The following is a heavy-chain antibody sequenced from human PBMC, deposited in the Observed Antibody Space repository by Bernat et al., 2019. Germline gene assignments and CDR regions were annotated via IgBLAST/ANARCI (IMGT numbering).Heavy chain of an antibody. CDR3: AKERLRRDGMDV. D-gene: IGHD4-17*01. Sequence: QVQLVESGGGVVQPGGSLRLSCAASGFTFSSYGMHWVRQAPGKGLEWVAFIRYDGSNKYYADSVKGRFTISRDNSKNMLYLQMNSLRAEDTAVYYCAKERLRRDGMDVWGQGTTVTVSS. J-gene: IGHJ6*02. V-gene: IGHV3-30*02. CDR2: IRYDGSNK. CDR1: GFTFSSYG.